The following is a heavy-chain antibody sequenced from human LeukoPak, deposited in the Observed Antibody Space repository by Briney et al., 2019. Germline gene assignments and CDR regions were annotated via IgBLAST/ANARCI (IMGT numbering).Heavy chain of an antibody. D-gene: IGHD3-22*01. Sequence: GGSLRLSCAASGFTFSSYEMNWVRQAPGKGLEWVSYISSSGSTIYYADSVKGRFTISRDNAKNSLYLQMNSLRAEDTAVYYCARDRDSSGYYAPLIDAFDIWGQGAMVTVSS. V-gene: IGHV3-48*03. CDR1: GFTFSSYE. CDR2: ISSSGSTI. J-gene: IGHJ3*02. CDR3: ARDRDSSGYYAPLIDAFDI.